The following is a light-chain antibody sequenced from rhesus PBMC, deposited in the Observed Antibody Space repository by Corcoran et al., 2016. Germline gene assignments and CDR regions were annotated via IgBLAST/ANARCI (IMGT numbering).Light chain of an antibody. Sequence: QPVLTQPTSLSASPGASARLTCTLTSGISVATYRIFWYQQKSGSPPRYLLSYRTDSDKHQDSGVPSRFSASKDVSANAGVLLISGLQSEDEADYYCMIWHNNSYFFDAGTRLTVL. CDR3: MIWHNNSYF. V-gene: IGLV5-83*02. CDR1: SGISVATYR. J-gene: IGLJ1*01. CDR2: YRTDSDK.